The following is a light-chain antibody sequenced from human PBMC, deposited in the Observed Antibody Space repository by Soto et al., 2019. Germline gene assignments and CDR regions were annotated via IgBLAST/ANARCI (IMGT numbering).Light chain of an antibody. J-gene: IGKJ2*01. CDR2: AAS. Sequence: EIVLTQSPGTLSLSPGEGGTLSCRASQSISSSYLAWYQQKPGQSPRLLIYAASSRGTGIPDRFSGSGSGTDFTLTISRLEPEDFAVYYCQLYGGSHMFSFGQGTKLEIK. CDR1: QSISSSY. V-gene: IGKV3-20*01. CDR3: QLYGGSHMFS.